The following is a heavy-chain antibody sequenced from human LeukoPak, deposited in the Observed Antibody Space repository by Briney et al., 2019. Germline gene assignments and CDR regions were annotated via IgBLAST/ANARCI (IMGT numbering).Heavy chain of an antibody. D-gene: IGHD5-12*01. CDR2: INPNSGDT. Sequence: ASVKVSCKASGYTFTSYYIHWVRQAPGQGLEWMGWINPNSGDTNYAQKFQGRVTMTRDTSIRTAYMELSGLRSDDTAMYYCAKNPYEYYFDYWGQGTLVTVSS. CDR3: AKNPYEYYFDY. V-gene: IGHV1-2*02. J-gene: IGHJ4*02. CDR1: GYTFTSYY.